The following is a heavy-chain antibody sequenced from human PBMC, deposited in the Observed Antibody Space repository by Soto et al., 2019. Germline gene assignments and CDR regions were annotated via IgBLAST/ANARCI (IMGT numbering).Heavy chain of an antibody. CDR2: ISWNSGTI. CDR1: GFTFDDYA. Sequence: EVQLVESGGGLVQPGRSLRLSCAASGFTFDDYAMHWVRQPPGKGLEWVSAISWNSGTIDYADSVKGRFTMSRDNAKNSLYLQMSTLRAEDTAFYYCAKDWRSDYQQPYIDYWGQGTLVTVSS. CDR3: AKDWRSDYQQPYIDY. J-gene: IGHJ4*02. D-gene: IGHD4-17*01. V-gene: IGHV3-9*01.